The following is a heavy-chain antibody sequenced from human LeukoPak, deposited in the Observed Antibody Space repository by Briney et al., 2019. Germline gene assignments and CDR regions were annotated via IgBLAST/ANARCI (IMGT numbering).Heavy chain of an antibody. D-gene: IGHD3-10*01. J-gene: IGHJ6*02. CDR1: GDSLSSNSAA. Sequence: SQTPSLTRAISGDSLSSNSAAWNWTRQSPSRGLECLGRTYYRSKWNKHYAVSVKSRITINPDTSKSQFSLQLNSVTPEDTAVYYCARDGWFGELLSPPPMDVWGQGTTVTVSS. V-gene: IGHV6-1*01. CDR3: ARDGWFGELLSPPPMDV. CDR2: TYYRSKWNK.